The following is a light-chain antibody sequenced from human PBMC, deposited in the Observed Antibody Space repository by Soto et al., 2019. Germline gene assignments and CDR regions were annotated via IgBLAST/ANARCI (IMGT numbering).Light chain of an antibody. J-gene: IGKJ5*01. CDR2: SAS. CDR3: QQLFT. Sequence: SSLSASLGDRVTITCRASQGVRYNVAWYQQKPGNAPKLLIYSASTLQRGVPSRFIGSKSGTDFTLTISSLQPEDFATYYCQQLFTVGQGTRMEIK. V-gene: IGKV1-9*01. CDR1: QGVRYN.